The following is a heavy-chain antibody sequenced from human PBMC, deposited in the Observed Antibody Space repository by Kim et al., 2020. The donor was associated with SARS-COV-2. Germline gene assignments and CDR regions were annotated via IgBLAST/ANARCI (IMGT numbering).Heavy chain of an antibody. J-gene: IGHJ6*02. D-gene: IGHD3-16*02. Sequence: ASVKVSCKASGYTFTSYGISWVRQAPGQGLEWMGWISAYNGNTNYAQKLQGRVTMTTDTSTSTAYMELRSLRSDDTAVYYCARSPRYWDYVWGSYRYNAWYGMDVWGQGTTVTVSS. CDR1: GYTFTSYG. CDR3: ARSPRYWDYVWGSYRYNAWYGMDV. CDR2: ISAYNGNT. V-gene: IGHV1-18*01.